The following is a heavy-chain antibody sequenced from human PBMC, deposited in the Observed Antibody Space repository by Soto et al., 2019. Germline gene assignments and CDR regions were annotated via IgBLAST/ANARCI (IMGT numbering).Heavy chain of an antibody. CDR1: GFTFNNYA. CDR3: AKDRLARNFDY. J-gene: IGHJ4*02. Sequence: GGSLRLSCAASGFTFNNYAMNWVRQAPGKGLEWVATISATGGSTYYADSVKGRFTISRDNSKNTLYLQMNGLRVEDTAVYYCAKDRLARNFDYWGQGTQVTLSS. CDR2: ISATGGST. V-gene: IGHV3-23*01.